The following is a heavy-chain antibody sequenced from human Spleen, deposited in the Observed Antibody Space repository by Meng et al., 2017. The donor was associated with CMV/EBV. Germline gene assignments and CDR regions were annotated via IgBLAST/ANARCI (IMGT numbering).Heavy chain of an antibody. CDR1: GYTFTGYY. Sequence: CKASGYTFTGYYMPWVRPAPGQGLEWMGWINPNRGGTNYAQKFQGRVTMTRDTSISTAYMELSRLRSDDTAVYYCARAARTLLPFDYWGQGTLVTVSS. CDR2: INPNRGGT. V-gene: IGHV1-2*02. CDR3: ARAARTLLPFDY. D-gene: IGHD2-15*01. J-gene: IGHJ4*02.